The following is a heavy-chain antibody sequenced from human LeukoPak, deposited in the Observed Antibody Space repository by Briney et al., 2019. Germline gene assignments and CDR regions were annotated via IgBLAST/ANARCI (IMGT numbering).Heavy chain of an antibody. CDR3: AKDIYHLLSRGAAFDI. CDR2: ISGSGDST. CDR1: RFTFSTYA. D-gene: IGHD2-2*01. V-gene: IGHV3-23*01. Sequence: GGSLRLSCAASRFTFSTYAMSWVRQAPGKGLELASGISGSGDSTYYADSVKGRFTISRDNSKNTLFLQMKSLRAEDTAIYYCAKDIYHLLSRGAAFDIWGQGTTVTVSS. J-gene: IGHJ3*02.